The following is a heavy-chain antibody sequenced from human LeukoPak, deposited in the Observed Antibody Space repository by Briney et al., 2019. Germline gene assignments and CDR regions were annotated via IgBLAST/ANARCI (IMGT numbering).Heavy chain of an antibody. CDR3: ARSGSYRGFQDY. V-gene: IGHV4-59*01. CDR2: IYYSGST. Sequence: SETLSLTCTVSGASISSYYWSWIRQPPGKGLEWIGYIYYSGSTNYNPSLKGRVTISVDTSKNQFSLKLSSVTATDTAVYFCARSGSYRGFQDYWGQGTLVTVSS. CDR1: GASISSYY. D-gene: IGHD1-26*01. J-gene: IGHJ4*02.